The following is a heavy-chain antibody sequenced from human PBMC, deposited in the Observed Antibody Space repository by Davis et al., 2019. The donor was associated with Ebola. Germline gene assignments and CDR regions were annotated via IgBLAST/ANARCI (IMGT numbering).Heavy chain of an antibody. Sequence: PGGSLRLSCAASGFTFSSYGMHWVRQAPGKGLEWVAFIRYDGSNKYYADSVKGRFTISRDNSKNTLYLQMNSLRAEDTAVYYCAKDPTGYSSGPGEPNDYWGQGTLVTVSS. CDR3: AKDPTGYSSGPGEPNDY. CDR2: IRYDGSNK. CDR1: GFTFSSYG. D-gene: IGHD6-19*01. J-gene: IGHJ4*02. V-gene: IGHV3-30*02.